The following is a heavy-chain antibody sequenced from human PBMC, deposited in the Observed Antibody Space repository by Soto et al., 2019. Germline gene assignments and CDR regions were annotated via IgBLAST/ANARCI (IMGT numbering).Heavy chain of an antibody. CDR3: ARDSTTYCSSTSCYNLDYYYGMDV. J-gene: IGHJ6*02. V-gene: IGHV4-59*12. Sequence: SETLSLTCTVSGGSISSYYWSWIRQPPGKGLEWIGYIYYSGSTNYSPSLKSRVTISVDTSKNQFSLKLSSVTAADTAVYYCARDSTTYCSSTSCYNLDYYYGMDVWGQGTTVTVSS. CDR1: GGSISSYY. D-gene: IGHD2-2*02. CDR2: IYYSGST.